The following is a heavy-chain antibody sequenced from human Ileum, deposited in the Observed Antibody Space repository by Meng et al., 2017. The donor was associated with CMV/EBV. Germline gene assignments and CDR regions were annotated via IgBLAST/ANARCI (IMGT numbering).Heavy chain of an antibody. D-gene: IGHD2/OR15-2a*01. CDR2: INPDSGDT. CDR3: VADKTTALDH. V-gene: IGHV1-2*06. CDR1: GYSIIAYY. J-gene: IGHJ4*02. Sequence: KVSSKTSGYSIIAYYIHWLRQAPGQGLEWMGRINPDSGDTIFAQRFQGRVTMTRDTSIRTAYMELNRLRPDDTAVYYCVADKTTALDHWGQGTLVTVSS.